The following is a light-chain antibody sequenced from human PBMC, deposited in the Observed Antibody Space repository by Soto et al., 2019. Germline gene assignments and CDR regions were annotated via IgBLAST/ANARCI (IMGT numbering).Light chain of an antibody. CDR3: QQYNNWFT. CDR2: GAS. Sequence: EKVLTQSPATLSLSQGERATLSCRASQSVRKNYLAWYHQKPGQAPRLLIYGASSRATGIPDRFSGSGSGTEFTLTISSLQSEDFAVYYCQQYNNWFTFGHGTKVDIK. J-gene: IGKJ3*01. V-gene: IGKV3D-15*01. CDR1: QSVRKN.